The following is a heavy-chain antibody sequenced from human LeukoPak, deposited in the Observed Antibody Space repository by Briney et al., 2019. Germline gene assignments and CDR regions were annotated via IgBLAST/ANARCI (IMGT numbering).Heavy chain of an antibody. CDR2: IIPIFGTA. D-gene: IGHD6-13*01. J-gene: IGHJ4*02. CDR1: GGTFSSYA. Sequence: SVKVSCKASGGTFSSYAISWVRQAPGQGLEWMGEIIPIFGTANYAQKFQGRVTITADESTSTAYMELRSLRSEDTAVYYCARDLAAAGRGFLDFWGQGTLVTVSS. CDR3: ARDLAAAGRGFLDF. V-gene: IGHV1-69*13.